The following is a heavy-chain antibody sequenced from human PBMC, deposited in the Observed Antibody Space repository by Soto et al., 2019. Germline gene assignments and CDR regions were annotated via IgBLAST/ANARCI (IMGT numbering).Heavy chain of an antibody. CDR1: DGSVGSSTYY. V-gene: IGHV4-61*03. D-gene: IGHD2-21*02. Sequence: SETLSLTCTVSDGSVGSSTYYWSWIRQPPGKGLEWIGYISYSGNTIYNSSLKSRVTIPLDTSKSHFSLRLSSLTAADTAVYYCARGKPFGDSVAMDVWGPGTTVTVSS. J-gene: IGHJ6*02. CDR2: ISYSGNT. CDR3: ARGKPFGDSVAMDV.